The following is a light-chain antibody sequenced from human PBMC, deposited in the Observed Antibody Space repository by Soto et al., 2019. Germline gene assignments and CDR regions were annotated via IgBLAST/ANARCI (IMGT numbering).Light chain of an antibody. CDR1: QYVRSNY. CDR2: ITS. CDR3: QQYGDSPWT. V-gene: IGKV3-20*01. J-gene: IGKJ1*01. Sequence: EIVLTQSPGTLSLSPGERATLSCRASQYVRSNYLAWYQQKPGQTPRLLIYITSSRAPGIPERFSGSGSGTDFTLTVCRLEPEDFAVYFCQQYGDSPWTFGQGTKVEIK.